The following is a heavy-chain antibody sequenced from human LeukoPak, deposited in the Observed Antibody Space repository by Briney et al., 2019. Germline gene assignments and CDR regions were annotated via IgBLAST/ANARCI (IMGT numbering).Heavy chain of an antibody. V-gene: IGHV3-23*01. CDR3: VKDDGWVQYAN. CDR2: IRADAVTT. D-gene: IGHD5-24*01. CDR1: GFIFNHHG. J-gene: IGHJ4*02. Sequence: GGSLRLSCATSGFIFNHHGMNWVRQAPGKGLEWVSGIRADAVTTYYAASVKGRFIISRDNSKNTAYLQMNRLSAEDAAVYYCVKDDGWVQYANWGQGTLVTVSS.